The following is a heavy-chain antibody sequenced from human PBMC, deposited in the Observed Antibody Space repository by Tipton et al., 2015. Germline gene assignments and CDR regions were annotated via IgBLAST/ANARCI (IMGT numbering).Heavy chain of an antibody. V-gene: IGHV3-11*01. CDR1: GLTFTDYY. CDR3: AKGKSPYCSGDTCYPYDY. Sequence: SLRLSCAASGLTFTDYYMTWFRQAPGKGLEWVSYISNSGITIYYADSVKGRFTISRDNSKNTLYLQMNSLTAEDTAVYYCAKGKSPYCSGDTCYPYDYWGQGTLVTVSS. CDR2: ISNSGITI. J-gene: IGHJ4*02. D-gene: IGHD2-15*01.